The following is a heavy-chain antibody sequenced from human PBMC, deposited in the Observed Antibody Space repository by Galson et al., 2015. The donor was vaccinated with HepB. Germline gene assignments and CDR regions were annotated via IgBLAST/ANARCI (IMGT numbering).Heavy chain of an antibody. Sequence: SVKVSCKASGYTFISYGISWVRQAPGQGLEWMGWISAYNGNAKYAQNLQGRVTMTPDTSTSTAYMELRSLRSDDTAVYYCTRDLGGSPGVFFDYWGQGTLVTVSS. CDR2: ISAYNGNA. D-gene: IGHD1-26*01. V-gene: IGHV1-18*01. J-gene: IGHJ4*02. CDR3: TRDLGGSPGVFFDY. CDR1: GYTFISYG.